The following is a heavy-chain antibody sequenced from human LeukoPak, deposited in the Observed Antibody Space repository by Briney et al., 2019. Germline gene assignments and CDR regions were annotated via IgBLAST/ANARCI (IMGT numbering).Heavy chain of an antibody. J-gene: IGHJ4*02. CDR1: GFTFRTYA. Sequence: PGGSLRLSCAASGFTFRTYAMNWVRQAPGKGLEWVSFASGNGVNTYYADSVRGRFTVSRDNSGNTVYLQVNNLRAEDTAIFYCAKEVTSFGYRGVDFWGQGTLVTVSS. D-gene: IGHD5-18*01. CDR3: AKEVTSFGYRGVDF. CDR2: ASGNGVNT. V-gene: IGHV3-23*01.